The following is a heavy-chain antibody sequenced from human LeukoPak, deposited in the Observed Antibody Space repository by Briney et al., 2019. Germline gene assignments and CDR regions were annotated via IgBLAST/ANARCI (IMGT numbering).Heavy chain of an antibody. V-gene: IGHV4-4*02. CDR3: AREGDYYGPGSHYGGAFDP. Sequence: PSETLSLICTISGGSVITTHWWNWVRPSPEKGLEWIGEIYHSGRANYNPSLESRVTISVDKSENQLSLKLTSVTAADTAVYYCAREGDYYGPGSHYGGAFDPWGQGTLVIVSS. J-gene: IGHJ5*02. CDR1: GGSVITTHW. D-gene: IGHD3-10*01. CDR2: IYHSGRA.